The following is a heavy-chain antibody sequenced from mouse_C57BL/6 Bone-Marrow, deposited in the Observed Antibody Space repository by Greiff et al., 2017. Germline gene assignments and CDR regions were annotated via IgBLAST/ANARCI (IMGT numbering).Heavy chain of an antibody. CDR1: GYTFTDYE. D-gene: IGHD1-1*01. Sequence: QVQLQQSGAELVRPGASVTLSCKASGYTFTDYEMHWVKQTPVHGLEWIGTIDPETGGTAYNQKFKGKAILTADKSSSTAYLELRILTSEDSAVYYYTRRIPPYYCGSRRYFDVWGTGTTVTVSS. J-gene: IGHJ1*03. CDR2: IDPETGGT. V-gene: IGHV1-15*01. CDR3: TRRIPPYYCGSRRYFDV.